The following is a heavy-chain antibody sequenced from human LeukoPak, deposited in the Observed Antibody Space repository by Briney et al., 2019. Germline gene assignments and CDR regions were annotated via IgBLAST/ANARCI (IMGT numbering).Heavy chain of an antibody. CDR1: GDSISSSSIY. V-gene: IGHV4-39*01. D-gene: IGHD3-10*01. Sequence: SETLSLTCTVSGDSISSSSIYWCWIRQTQGKGLEWIGSISYSGRTYYNSSLKRRVTISVDTSKNHFSLKLSSVTAADTAVYYCARQGVSFGVLLWWFDPWGQGTLVTVSS. CDR3: ARQGVSFGVLLWWFDP. J-gene: IGHJ5*02. CDR2: ISYSGRT.